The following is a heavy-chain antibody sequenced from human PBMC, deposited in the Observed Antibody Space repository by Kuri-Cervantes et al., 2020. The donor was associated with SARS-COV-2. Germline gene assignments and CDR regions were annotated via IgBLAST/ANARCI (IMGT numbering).Heavy chain of an antibody. Sequence: GGSLSSPVQPLDSPSVNYCMQWICRAPGKGLEWVGFTKNKTNRGTTEYAASVKGRFTISSDDSKSIAYLQMNSLKTEDTAVYYCTTAQFFSITIFGVVIIWYYYYYMDVWGKGTTVTVSS. CDR2: TKNKTNRGTT. CDR1: DSPSVNYC. J-gene: IGHJ6*03. D-gene: IGHD3-3*01. V-gene: IGHV3-22*01. CDR3: TTAQFFSITIFGVVIIWYYYYYMDV.